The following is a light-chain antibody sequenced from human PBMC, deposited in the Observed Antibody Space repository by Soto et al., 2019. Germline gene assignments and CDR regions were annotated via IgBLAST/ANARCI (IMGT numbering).Light chain of an antibody. V-gene: IGLV4-60*02. J-gene: IGLJ3*02. Sequence: QSVLTQSSSASASPGSSVKLTCTLSSGHSSYIIAWHQQQPGKAPRYLMKLEGSGSYNKGSGLPDRFSGSTSGADRYLTISNLQFEDEADYYCETWDFNTRVFGGGTKLTVL. CDR2: LEGSGSY. CDR3: ETWDFNTRV. CDR1: SGHSSYI.